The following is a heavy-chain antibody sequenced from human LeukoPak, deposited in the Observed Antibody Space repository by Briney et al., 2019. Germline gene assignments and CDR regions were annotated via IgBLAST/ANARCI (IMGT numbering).Heavy chain of an antibody. CDR2: ISGSGGST. Sequence: GGSLRLSCAASGFAFSDHYMSWIRQAPGKGLEWVSAISGSGGSTYYADSVKGRFTISRDNSKNTLYLQMNSLRAEDTAVYYCAKAFYCSSTSCPFDYWGQGTLVTVSS. CDR3: AKAFYCSSTSCPFDY. CDR1: GFAFSDHY. J-gene: IGHJ4*02. D-gene: IGHD2-2*01. V-gene: IGHV3-23*01.